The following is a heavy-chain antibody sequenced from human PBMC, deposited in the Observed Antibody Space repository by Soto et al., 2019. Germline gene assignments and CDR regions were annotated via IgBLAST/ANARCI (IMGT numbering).Heavy chain of an antibody. J-gene: IGHJ4*02. CDR3: ARGPGYYFDY. CDR2: ISSNGGST. CDR1: GFTFSSYA. Sequence: EVQLVESGGGLVQPGGSLRLSCAASGFTFSSYAMHWVRQAPGKGLEYVSAISSNGGSTYYANSVKDRFTISRDNSKNTLYLQMGSLRAEDMAVYYCARGPGYYFDYWGPGTLVTVSS. V-gene: IGHV3-64*01.